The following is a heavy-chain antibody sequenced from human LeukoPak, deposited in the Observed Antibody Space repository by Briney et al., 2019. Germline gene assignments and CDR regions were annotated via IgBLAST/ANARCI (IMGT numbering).Heavy chain of an antibody. CDR1: GYTFTGYY. CDR2: INPNSGGT. Sequence: ASVKVSCKASGYTFTGYYMHWVRQAPGQGLEWMGWINPNSGGTNYAQKFQGRVTMTRDTSISTAYMELSRLRSDDTAVYYCARIVGAALGNWFDPWGQGTLVAVSS. D-gene: IGHD1-26*01. V-gene: IGHV1-2*02. J-gene: IGHJ5*02. CDR3: ARIVGAALGNWFDP.